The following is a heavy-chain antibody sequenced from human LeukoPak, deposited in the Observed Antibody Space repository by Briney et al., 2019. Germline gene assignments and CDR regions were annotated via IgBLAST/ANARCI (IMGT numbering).Heavy chain of an antibody. D-gene: IGHD6-13*01. CDR1: GGPISSGDYY. Sequence: PSQTLSLTCTVSGGPISSGDYYWSWIRQPPGKGLEWIGYIYYSGSTYYNPSLKSRVTISVDTSKNQFSLKLSSVIAADTAVYYCARGYSSSWYDSPFFDYWGQGTLVTVSS. J-gene: IGHJ4*02. V-gene: IGHV4-30-4*01. CDR3: ARGYSSSWYDSPFFDY. CDR2: IYYSGST.